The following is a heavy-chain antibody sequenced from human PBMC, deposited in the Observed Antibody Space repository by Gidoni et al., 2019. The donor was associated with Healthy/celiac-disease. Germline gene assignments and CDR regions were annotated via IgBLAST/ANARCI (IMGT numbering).Heavy chain of an antibody. D-gene: IGHD4-17*01. CDR3: ARGRPTVTTRGGELGY. V-gene: IGHV1-3*01. CDR1: GYTFTSYA. J-gene: IGHJ4*02. Sequence: QVQLVQSGAEVKKPGASVKVSCKASGYTFTSYAMHWVRHAPGQRLERMGWINAGNGNTRYSQRFQGRVTITRDRSASTADMELSSLRYEDTAVYYCARGRPTVTTRGGELGYWGQGTLVTVSS. CDR2: INAGNGNT.